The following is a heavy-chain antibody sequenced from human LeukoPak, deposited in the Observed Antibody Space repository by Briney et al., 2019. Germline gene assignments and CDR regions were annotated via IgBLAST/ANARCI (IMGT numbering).Heavy chain of an antibody. CDR2: ISSSSSYI. V-gene: IGHV3-21*04. CDR3: ARDSITMVRGSHAFDI. J-gene: IGHJ3*02. Sequence: GGSLRLSCAASGFTFSSYSMNWVRQAPGKGLEWVSSISSSSSYIYYADSVKGRFTISRDNSKNTLYLQMNSLRAEDTAVYYCARDSITMVRGSHAFDIWGQGTMVTVSS. D-gene: IGHD3-10*01. CDR1: GFTFSSYS.